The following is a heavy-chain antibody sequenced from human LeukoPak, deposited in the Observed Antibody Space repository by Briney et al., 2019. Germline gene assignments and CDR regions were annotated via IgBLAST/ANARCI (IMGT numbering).Heavy chain of an antibody. CDR3: TSSLGYCSGGSCYRGGYFDY. Sequence: PGGSLRLSCAASGFTFSSYGMSWVRQAPGKGLEWVGRIKSKTDGGTTDYAAPVKGRFTISRDDSKNTLYLQMNSLKTEDTAVYYCTSSLGYCSGGSCYRGGYFDYWGQGTLVTVSS. CDR1: GFTFSSYG. J-gene: IGHJ4*02. V-gene: IGHV3-15*01. CDR2: IKSKTDGGTT. D-gene: IGHD2-15*01.